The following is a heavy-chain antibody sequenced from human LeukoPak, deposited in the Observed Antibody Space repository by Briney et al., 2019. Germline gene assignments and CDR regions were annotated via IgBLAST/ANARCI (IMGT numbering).Heavy chain of an antibody. V-gene: IGHV1-2*02. D-gene: IGHD3-3*01. CDR3: ASCYDFWSGYSDLSYYYYGMDV. J-gene: IGHJ6*02. Sequence: ASVKVSCTASGYTFTGYYMHWVRQAPGQGLEWMGWINPNSGGTNYAQKFQGRVTMTRDTSISTAYMELSRLRSDDTAVYYCASCYDFWSGYSDLSYYYYGMDVWGQGTTVTVSS. CDR2: INPNSGGT. CDR1: GYTFTGYY.